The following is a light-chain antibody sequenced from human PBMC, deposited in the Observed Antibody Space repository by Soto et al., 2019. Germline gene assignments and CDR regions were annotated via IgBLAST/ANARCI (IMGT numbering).Light chain of an antibody. V-gene: IGKV1-39*01. J-gene: IGKJ1*01. CDR1: QSISSY. CDR3: QQFIDGWT. CDR2: AAS. Sequence: DIQMTQSPSSLSASVGDRVAITCRASQSISSYLNWYQQKPGKAPKLLIYAASSLKSGVPSRFSGSGSGTEFTLTISSLQPDDFATYYCQQFIDGWTFGQGTKVDIK.